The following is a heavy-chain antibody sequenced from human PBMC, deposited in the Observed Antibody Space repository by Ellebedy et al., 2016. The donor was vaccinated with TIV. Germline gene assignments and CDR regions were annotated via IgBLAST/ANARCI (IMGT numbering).Heavy chain of an antibody. D-gene: IGHD6-19*01. CDR2: INPNSGGT. CDR3: ARVGPNSSGWYYYYYGMDV. V-gene: IGHV1-2*02. CDR1: GYTFTSYY. J-gene: IGHJ6*02. Sequence: ASVKVSCKASGYTFTSYYMNWVRQAPGQGLEWMGWINPNSGGTNYAQKFQGRVTMTRDTSISTAYMELSRLRSDDTAVYYCARVGPNSSGWYYYYYGMDVWGQGTTVTVSS.